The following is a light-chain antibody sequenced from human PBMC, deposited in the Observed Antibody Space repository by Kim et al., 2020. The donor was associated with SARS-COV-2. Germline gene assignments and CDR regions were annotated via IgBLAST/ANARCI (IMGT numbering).Light chain of an antibody. J-gene: IGLJ3*02. CDR1: SGHSGDD. Sequence: ASVRLTCILSSGHSGDDIAWHRRQPEEGPRYLMNLNSDGSHTQGDGVPDRFSGSSSGAGRYLTITSLQSEDEADYYCQTWGTGFRVFGGGTKLTVL. CDR2: LNSDGSH. V-gene: IGLV4-69*01. CDR3: QTWGTGFRV.